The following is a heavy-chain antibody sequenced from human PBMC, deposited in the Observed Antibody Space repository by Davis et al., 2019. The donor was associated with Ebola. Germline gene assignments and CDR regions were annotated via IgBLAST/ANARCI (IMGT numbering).Heavy chain of an antibody. CDR2: IKQDGSEK. V-gene: IGHV3-7*01. Sequence: ETLSLTCAASGFTFSSYWMSWVRQAPGKGLEWVANIKQDGSEKYYVDSVKGRFTISRDNAKNSLYLQMNSLRAEDTAVYYCARRGCSSTSCSITPMDYWGQGTLVTVSS. D-gene: IGHD2-2*01. J-gene: IGHJ4*02. CDR3: ARRGCSSTSCSITPMDY. CDR1: GFTFSSYW.